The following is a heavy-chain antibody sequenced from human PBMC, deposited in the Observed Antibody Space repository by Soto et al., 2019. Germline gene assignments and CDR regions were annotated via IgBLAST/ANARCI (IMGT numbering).Heavy chain of an antibody. Sequence: GVSLRLSCAASGFTFSSYSMNWVRQAPGKGLEWVSSISSSSSYIYYADSVKGRFTISRDNAKNSLYLQMNSLRAEDTAVYYCARADYGDRTFDYWGQGTLVTVSS. CDR2: ISSSSSYI. J-gene: IGHJ4*02. D-gene: IGHD4-17*01. V-gene: IGHV3-21*01. CDR1: GFTFSSYS. CDR3: ARADYGDRTFDY.